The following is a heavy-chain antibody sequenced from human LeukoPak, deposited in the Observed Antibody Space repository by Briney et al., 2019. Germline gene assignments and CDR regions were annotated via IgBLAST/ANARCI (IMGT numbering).Heavy chain of an antibody. V-gene: IGHV1-69*04. D-gene: IGHD6-13*01. CDR3: ARGAAAGKDY. J-gene: IGHJ4*02. CDR1: GYTFTSYY. Sequence: SVKVSCKASGYTFTSYYMHWVRQAPGQGLEWMGRIIPILGIANYAQKFQGRVTITADKSTSTAYMELSSLRSEDTAVYYCARGAAAGKDYWGQGTLVTVSS. CDR2: IIPILGIA.